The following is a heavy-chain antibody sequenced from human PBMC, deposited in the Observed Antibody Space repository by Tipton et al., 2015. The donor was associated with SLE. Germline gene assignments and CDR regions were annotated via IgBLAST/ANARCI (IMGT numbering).Heavy chain of an antibody. Sequence: GSLRLSCVASGFTFSNAWMNWVRQAPGKGLEWVSSISGSDGGTYYADSVKGRFTISRDNSKNTLFLQMHSLRGEDTAIYYCAKTFGMIDPFDYWGQGTLVTVSS. CDR1: GFTFSNAW. D-gene: IGHD3-16*01. CDR3: AKTFGMIDPFDY. CDR2: ISGSDGGT. J-gene: IGHJ4*02. V-gene: IGHV3-23*01.